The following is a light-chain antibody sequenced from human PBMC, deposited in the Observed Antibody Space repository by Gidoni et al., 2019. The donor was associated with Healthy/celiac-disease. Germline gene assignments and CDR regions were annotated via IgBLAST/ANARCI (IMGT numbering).Light chain of an antibody. V-gene: IGKV3-20*01. J-gene: IGKJ1*01. CDR1: QSVSSSY. CDR3: QQYGST. Sequence: VLPQSPGTLSLSPGERATLSCRASQSVSSSYLAWYQQKPGQAPRLLIYGASSRATGIPDRFSGSGSGTDFTLTISRLEPEDCAVYYCQQYGSTFGHGTKVEIK. CDR2: GAS.